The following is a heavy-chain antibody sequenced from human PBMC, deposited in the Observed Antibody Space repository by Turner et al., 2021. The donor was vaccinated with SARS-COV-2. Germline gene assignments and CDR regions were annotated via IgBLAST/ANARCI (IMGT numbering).Heavy chain of an antibody. CDR2: IKQEGSEN. D-gene: IGHD4-17*01. V-gene: IGHV3-7*03. J-gene: IGHJ1*01. CDR1: GFTFSSFW. CDR3: ARDPDDSTTTTP. Sequence: EVQLVESGGGLVQPGGSLRPSCAASGFTFSSFWMSWVRQAPGQGLEWVANIKQEGSENYYVDSVKGRFTISRDNAKNSLYLQMNSLRAEDTAVYYCARDPDDSTTTTPWGQGTLVTVSS.